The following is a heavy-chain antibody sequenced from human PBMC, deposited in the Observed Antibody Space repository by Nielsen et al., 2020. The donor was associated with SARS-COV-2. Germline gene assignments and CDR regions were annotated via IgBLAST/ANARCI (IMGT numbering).Heavy chain of an antibody. V-gene: IGHV6-1*01. D-gene: IGHD1-14*01. J-gene: IGHJ2*01. CDR3: TRERTDTFYWYFDL. CDR2: AYFRSKWFT. CDR1: GDSVSSNSAA. Sequence: QTLSLTCAISGDSVSSNSAAWSWIRQSPSRGLEWLGRAYFRSKWFTDYAVSVESRISINPDTSKNQLSLHLNSVTPEDTAVYYCTRERTDTFYWYFDLWGRGTLVSVSS.